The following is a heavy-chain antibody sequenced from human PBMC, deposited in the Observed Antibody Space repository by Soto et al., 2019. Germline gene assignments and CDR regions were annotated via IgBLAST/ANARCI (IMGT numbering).Heavy chain of an antibody. CDR1: GGSFSGYY. CDR2: INHSRST. J-gene: IGHJ6*02. V-gene: IGHV4-34*01. Sequence: PSETLSVTCAVYGGSFSGYYWSWIRQPPGKGLEWIGEINHSRSTNYNPSLKSRVTISVDTSKNQFSLKLSSVTAADTAVYYCARFGPQLYYYYGMDVWGQGTTVTVSS. D-gene: IGHD2-2*01. CDR3: ARFGPQLYYYYGMDV.